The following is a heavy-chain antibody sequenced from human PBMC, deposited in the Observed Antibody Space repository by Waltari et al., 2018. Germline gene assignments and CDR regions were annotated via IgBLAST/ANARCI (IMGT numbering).Heavy chain of an antibody. J-gene: IGHJ6*03. V-gene: IGHV3-74*01. CDR2: INSDGSST. CDR3: ARGGKYYYYYYMDV. Sequence: EVQLVESGGGLVQPGGSLRLSCAASGITFSRYWMHWVRQAPGKGLVWVSRINSDGSSTSYADSVKGRFTISRDNAKNALYLQMNSLRAEDTAVYYCARGGKYYYYYYMDVWGKGTTVTISS. D-gene: IGHD6-13*01. CDR1: GITFSRYW.